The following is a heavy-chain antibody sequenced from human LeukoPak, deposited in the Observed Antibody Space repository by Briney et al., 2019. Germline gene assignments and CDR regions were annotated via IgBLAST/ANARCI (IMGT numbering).Heavy chain of an antibody. D-gene: IGHD3-10*02. CDR3: ARNVYNFDY. CDR2: ISSSGSTI. J-gene: IGHJ4*02. CDR1: GFTFSSYE. V-gene: IGHV3-48*03. Sequence: PGGSLRLSCAASGFTFSSYEMNWVRQAPGKGLEWVSYISSSGSTIYYADSVQGRFTISRDSAQNSLYLQMSSLRAEDTAVYYCARNVYNFDYWGQGTLVTVSS.